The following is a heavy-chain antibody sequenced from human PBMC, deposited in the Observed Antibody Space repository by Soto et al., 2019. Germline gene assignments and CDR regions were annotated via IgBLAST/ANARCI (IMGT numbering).Heavy chain of an antibody. CDR3: ARGSPQFWQRFDN. CDR2: ISTGGSTI. V-gene: IGHV3-11*01. CDR1: GFTFRAYY. J-gene: IGHJ4*02. D-gene: IGHD3-3*01. Sequence: GSLRLSCTASGFTFRAYYMNWIRQAPGKGLELVSYISTGGSTIFYADSVKGRFTISRDNDKNSLSLQMDSLRADDTGVYYCARGSPQFWQRFDNWGQGVLVTVSS.